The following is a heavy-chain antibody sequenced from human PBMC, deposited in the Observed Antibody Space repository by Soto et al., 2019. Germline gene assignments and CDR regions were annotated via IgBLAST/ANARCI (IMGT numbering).Heavy chain of an antibody. CDR2: INPNSGGT. J-gene: IGHJ4*02. CDR1: VYTLSVYF. D-gene: IGHD3-9*01. CDR3: ARSDILSGYPLDF. V-gene: IGHV1-2*04. Sequence: ASLKVYWKGFVYTLSVYFVGCVLKAPGQGLDWMGWINPNSGGTNYAQKFQGWVTMTRDTSISTAYMELSRLRSDDTAVYYCARSDILSGYPLDFWGQGTLVTLS.